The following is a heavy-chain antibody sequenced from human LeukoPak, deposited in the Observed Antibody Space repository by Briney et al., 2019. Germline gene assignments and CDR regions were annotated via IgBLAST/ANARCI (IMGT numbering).Heavy chain of an antibody. V-gene: IGHV4-59*01. D-gene: IGHD6-19*01. CDR1: GGSISSYY. Sequence: SETLSFTCTVSGGSISSYYCRWLRQPPGKGLEWIGYIYYSGSTNYNPSLKSRVTIYVDTSKDQFSLKQSSVTAADTAVYSCGGAWYDAFDIWGQGTMVTVSS. CDR3: GGAWYDAFDI. CDR2: IYYSGST. J-gene: IGHJ3*02.